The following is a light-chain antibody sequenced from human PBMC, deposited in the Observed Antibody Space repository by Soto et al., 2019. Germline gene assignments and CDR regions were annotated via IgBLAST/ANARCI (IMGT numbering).Light chain of an antibody. Sequence: DIQMTQSPSSLSASVGDRVTISCRASQAIGNYLAWYQQKPGNAPKVLIHTGSTLQSGVPSRFSGSGSGTHFTLTISSLQPEDVATYYCQKYDSVPRTFGQGTKVDIK. J-gene: IGKJ1*01. V-gene: IGKV1-27*01. CDR3: QKYDSVPRT. CDR1: QAIGNY. CDR2: TGS.